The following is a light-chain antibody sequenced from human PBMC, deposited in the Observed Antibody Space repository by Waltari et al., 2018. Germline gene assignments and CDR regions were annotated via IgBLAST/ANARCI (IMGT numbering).Light chain of an antibody. CDR3: QAWDSSTYHVV. J-gene: IGLJ2*01. CDR1: KLGDKY. CDR2: QDT. Sequence: SYELTQPPSVSVSPGQTASIPCSGDKLGDKYACWYQQKPGQSPVLVLYQDTKRPSGIPERVSGSNSGNTATLTISGTQAMEEADYYCQAWDSSTYHVVFGGGTKLTVL. V-gene: IGLV3-1*01.